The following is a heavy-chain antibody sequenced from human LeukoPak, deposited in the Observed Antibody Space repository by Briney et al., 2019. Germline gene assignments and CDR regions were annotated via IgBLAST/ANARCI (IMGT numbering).Heavy chain of an antibody. V-gene: IGHV3-48*03. CDR1: GLTFSSYE. Sequence: GGSLRLSCAASGLTFSSYEMNWVRQDPGKGLEGVSYISSSGSTIYYADSVKGRFTISRDNAKNSLYLQMNSLRAEDRAVYYCAELGITMIGGVWGKGTTVTISS. CDR2: ISSSGSTI. CDR3: AELGITMIGGV. D-gene: IGHD3-10*02. J-gene: IGHJ6*04.